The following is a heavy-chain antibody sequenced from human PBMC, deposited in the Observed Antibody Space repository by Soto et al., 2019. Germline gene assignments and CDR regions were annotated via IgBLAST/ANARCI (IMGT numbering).Heavy chain of an antibody. V-gene: IGHV3-21*01. D-gene: IGHD4-17*01. CDR1: GFTFSSYS. CDR3: ARMYGDYGFDY. Sequence: VSLRLSCAASGFTFSSYSMNWVRQAPGEGLEWVSSTSSSSSYIYYADSVKGRFTISRDNAKNSLYLQMNSLRAEDTAVYYCARMYGDYGFDYWGQGTLVTVSS. CDR2: TSSSSSYI. J-gene: IGHJ4*02.